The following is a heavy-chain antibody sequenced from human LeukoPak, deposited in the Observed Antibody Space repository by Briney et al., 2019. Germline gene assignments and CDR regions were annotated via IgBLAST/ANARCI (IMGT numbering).Heavy chain of an antibody. V-gene: IGHV3-9*03. CDR3: AKATAYGDYFDY. Sequence: GGSLRLSCAASGLSVSSDYMSWVRQAPGKGLEWVSGVSWNSGSIGYADSVKGRFTISRDNAKNSLYLQMNSLRAEDMALYYCAKATAYGDYFDYWGQGTLVTVSS. J-gene: IGHJ4*02. D-gene: IGHD4-17*01. CDR2: VSWNSGSI. CDR1: GLSVSSDY.